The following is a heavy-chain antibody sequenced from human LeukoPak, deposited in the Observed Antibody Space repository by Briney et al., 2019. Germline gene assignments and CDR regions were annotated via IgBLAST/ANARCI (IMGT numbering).Heavy chain of an antibody. Sequence: SVKVSCKASGGTFSSYAISWVRQAPGQGLEWMGRIIPIFGIANYAQKFQGRVTITADKSTSTAYMELSSLRSEDTAVNYCARGAGDCSSTSCYKGYYYYGMDVWGQGTTVTVSS. V-gene: IGHV1-69*04. D-gene: IGHD2-2*02. J-gene: IGHJ6*02. CDR1: GGTFSSYA. CDR3: ARGAGDCSSTSCYKGYYYYGMDV. CDR2: IIPIFGIA.